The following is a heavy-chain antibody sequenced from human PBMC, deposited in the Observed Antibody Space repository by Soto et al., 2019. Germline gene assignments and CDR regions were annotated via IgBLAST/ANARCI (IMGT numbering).Heavy chain of an antibody. D-gene: IGHD6-19*01. CDR1: GYTFTGYY. J-gene: IGHJ6*02. CDR3: ARGAVAGQIAYYYYGMDV. Sequence: ASVKVSCKASGYTFTGYYMHWVRQAPGQGLEWMGWINPNSGGTNYAQKFQGWVTMTRDTSISTAYMELSRLRSDDTAVYYCARGAVAGQIAYYYYGMDVWGQGTTVTVSS. V-gene: IGHV1-2*04. CDR2: INPNSGGT.